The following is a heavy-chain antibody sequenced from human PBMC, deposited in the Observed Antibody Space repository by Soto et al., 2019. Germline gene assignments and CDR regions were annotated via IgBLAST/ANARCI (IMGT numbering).Heavy chain of an antibody. CDR1: VYTITIYH. CDR2: MSSNSGDT. J-gene: IGHJ4*02. D-gene: IGHD7-27*01. CDR3: ARGPSNWGFDY. Sequence: PLNLYCKTSVYTITIYHSNRLRQTPGKGFEWMGWMSSNSGDTGYAQKFQGRVTMTRNTSIRTAYMELSSLRSEDTVIYYCARGPSNWGFDYCGEGTLVTVSS. V-gene: IGHV1-8*01.